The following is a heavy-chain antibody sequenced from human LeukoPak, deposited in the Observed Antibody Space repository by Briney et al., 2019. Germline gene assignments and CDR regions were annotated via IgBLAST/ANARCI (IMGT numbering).Heavy chain of an antibody. CDR1: GYTFTSYD. Sequence: ASVKVSCKASGYTFTSYDINWVRQATGQGLEWMGWMNPNSGNTGYAQKFQGRVTMTRNTSISTAYMELSSLRSEDTAVYYCARGFSDGSGELLSLGYWGQGTLVTVSS. D-gene: IGHD3-10*01. CDR2: MNPNSGNT. V-gene: IGHV1-8*01. J-gene: IGHJ4*02. CDR3: ARGFSDGSGELLSLGY.